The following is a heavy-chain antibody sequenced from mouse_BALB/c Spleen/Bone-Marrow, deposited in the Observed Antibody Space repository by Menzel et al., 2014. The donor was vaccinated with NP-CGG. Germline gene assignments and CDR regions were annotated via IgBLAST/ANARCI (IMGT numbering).Heavy chain of an antibody. Sequence: VQLQESGAELARPGASVKLSCKASGYTFTSYWMQWVKQRPGQGLEWIGTIYPGDGDTRYTQKFKGKATLTADKSSSTAYMQLSSLAAEDSAVYYCARRGPYYALDYWGQGTPGTVSS. V-gene: IGHV1-87*01. J-gene: IGHJ4*01. CDR2: IYPGDGDT. CDR1: GYTFTSYW. CDR3: ARRGPYYALDY.